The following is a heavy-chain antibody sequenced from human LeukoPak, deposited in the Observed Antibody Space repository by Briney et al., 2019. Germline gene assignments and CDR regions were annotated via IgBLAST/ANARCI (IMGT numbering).Heavy chain of an antibody. V-gene: IGHV3-33*01. CDR3: ARDLEIGSSSYYFDY. CDR2: IWYDGSNK. D-gene: IGHD3-3*01. J-gene: IGHJ4*02. CDR1: GFTFSTYG. Sequence: GGSLRLSCAASGFTFSTYGMHWVRQAPGKGLEWVAVIWYDGSNKYYADSVRGRFTISRDNFKNTLYLQVNSLRAEDTAVYYCARDLEIGSSSYYFDYWGQGTLVTVSS.